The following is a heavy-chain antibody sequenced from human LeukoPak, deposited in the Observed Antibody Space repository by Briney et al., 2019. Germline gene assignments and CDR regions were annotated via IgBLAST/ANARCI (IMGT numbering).Heavy chain of an antibody. CDR3: AKEGPQQAYSGSYQIWYFDY. V-gene: IGHV3-30*18. CDR1: GFTFSSYG. CDR2: ISYDGSNK. Sequence: PGGSLRLSCAASGFTFSSYGMHCVRQAPGKGLEWVAAISYDGSNKYYADSVKGRFTISRDNSKNTLYLQMNSLRAEDTAVYYCAKEGPQQAYSGSYQIWYFDYWGQGTLVTVSS. J-gene: IGHJ4*01. D-gene: IGHD1-26*01.